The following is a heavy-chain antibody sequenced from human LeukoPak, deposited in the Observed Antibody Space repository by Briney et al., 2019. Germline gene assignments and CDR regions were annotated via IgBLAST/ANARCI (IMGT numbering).Heavy chain of an antibody. CDR2: IEKNAGGA. Sequence: GGSLRLSCAASGFTFSDFAMSWVRLAPGKGLEWVSSIEKNAGGAYYADSVKDRFTVSRDNSKNTLYLQMSSLRVEDTALYYCAKQEGALIENWCFDHWGLGTLVTVSS. D-gene: IGHD1-26*01. CDR1: GFTFSDFA. CDR3: AKQEGALIENWCFDH. J-gene: IGHJ4*02. V-gene: IGHV3-23*01.